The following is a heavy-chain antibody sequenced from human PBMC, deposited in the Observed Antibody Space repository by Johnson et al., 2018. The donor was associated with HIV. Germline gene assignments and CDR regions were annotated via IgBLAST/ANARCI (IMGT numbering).Heavy chain of an antibody. CDR1: GFTVSSNY. Sequence: VQLVESGGGLVQPGGSLRLSCAASGFTVSSNYMSWVRQAPGKGLEWVSDIYSGGSTYYADSVKGRFTISRDNSKNTLYLQMNSLRAEDTAVYYCARGCRDGYTCDVFDVWGQGTRVTVSS. CDR2: IYSGGST. D-gene: IGHD5-24*01. V-gene: IGHV3-66*01. J-gene: IGHJ3*01. CDR3: ARGCRDGYTCDVFDV.